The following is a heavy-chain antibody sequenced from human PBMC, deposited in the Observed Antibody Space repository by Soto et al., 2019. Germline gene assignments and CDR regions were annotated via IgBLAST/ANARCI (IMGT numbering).Heavy chain of an antibody. D-gene: IGHD5-12*01. Sequence: QVQLQQWGAGLLKPSETLSLTCAVYGGSFSGYYWSWIRQPPGKGLEWIGEINHSGSTNYNPSLKSRVTISVHTSKNQFPLKLSSVTDADTALYYCARLPTSYSYYYMDVWGKGTTVTVSS. J-gene: IGHJ6*03. V-gene: IGHV4-34*01. CDR1: GGSFSGYY. CDR3: ARLPTSYSYYYMDV. CDR2: INHSGST.